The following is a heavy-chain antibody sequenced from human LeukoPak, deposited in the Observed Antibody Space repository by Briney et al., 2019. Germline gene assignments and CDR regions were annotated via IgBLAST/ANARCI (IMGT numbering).Heavy chain of an antibody. CDR2: IYYSGST. V-gene: IGHV4-39*07. J-gene: IGHJ6*03. Sequence: SETLSLTCTVSGGSISSSSYYWGWIRQPPGKGLEWIGSIYYSGSTYYNPSLKSRVTISVDTSENQFSLKLSSVTAADTAVYYCASYYYYYMDVWGKGTTVTVSS. CDR3: ASYYYYYMDV. CDR1: GGSISSSSYY.